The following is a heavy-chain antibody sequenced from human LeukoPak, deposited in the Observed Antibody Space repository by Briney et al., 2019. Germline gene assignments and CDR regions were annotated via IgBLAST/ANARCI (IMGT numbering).Heavy chain of an antibody. Sequence: ASVKVSCKASGYTFTGYYMHWVRQAPGQGLEWMGWINPNSGGTNYAQKFQGWVTMTRDTSISTAYMELSRLRSDDTAVYYCARGLRYCSGGSCYDREDAFDIWGQGTTVTVSS. D-gene: IGHD2-15*01. CDR3: ARGLRYCSGGSCYDREDAFDI. CDR1: GYTFTGYY. J-gene: IGHJ3*02. CDR2: INPNSGGT. V-gene: IGHV1-2*04.